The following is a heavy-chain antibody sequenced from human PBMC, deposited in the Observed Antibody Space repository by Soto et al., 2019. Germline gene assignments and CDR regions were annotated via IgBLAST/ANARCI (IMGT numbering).Heavy chain of an antibody. J-gene: IGHJ6*02. CDR2: TTPDGSQK. D-gene: IGHD3-3*01. Sequence: EVQLVESGGGLVQPGGSLRLSCAASGFTVSSYWMNWVRQAPGKGLEWVASTTPDGSQKYYLDAVKGRFTISRDNADNSLYLQMNSLRAEDTAVYYCARDPDFTPGAGMDVWGQGTTVTVSS. CDR1: GFTVSSYW. V-gene: IGHV3-7*01. CDR3: ARDPDFTPGAGMDV.